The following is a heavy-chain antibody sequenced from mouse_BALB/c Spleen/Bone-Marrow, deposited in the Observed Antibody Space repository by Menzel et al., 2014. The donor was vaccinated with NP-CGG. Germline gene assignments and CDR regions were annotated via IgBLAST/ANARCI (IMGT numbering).Heavy chain of an antibody. CDR1: GFTFSSYT. CDR3: ARRSAATYYFDY. J-gene: IGHJ2*02. V-gene: IGHV5-12-2*01. CDR2: ISTCGGST. Sequence: EVKLVESGGGLVQPGGSLKLSCAASGFTFSSYTMSWVRQTPEKRLEWVAYISTCGGSTCYPDTVKGRFTISRDNAKNTLYLQMSSLKSEDTAMYYCARRSAATYYFDYWGQGTSLTVSS. D-gene: IGHD1-2*01.